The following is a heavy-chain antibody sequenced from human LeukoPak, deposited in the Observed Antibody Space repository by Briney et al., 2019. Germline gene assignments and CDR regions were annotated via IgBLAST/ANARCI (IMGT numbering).Heavy chain of an antibody. J-gene: IGHJ6*03. Sequence: SETLSLTCTVSGGSINSYYWSWIRQPPGKGLEWIGYIYYSGSTNYNPSLKSRVTISVDTSKNQFSLELRSVTAADTAVYYCARRRLTTVTTSGYYYYYMDVWGKGTTVTVSS. CDR3: ARRRLTTVTTSGYYYYYMDV. CDR1: GGSINSYY. CDR2: IYYSGST. D-gene: IGHD4-17*01. V-gene: IGHV4-59*01.